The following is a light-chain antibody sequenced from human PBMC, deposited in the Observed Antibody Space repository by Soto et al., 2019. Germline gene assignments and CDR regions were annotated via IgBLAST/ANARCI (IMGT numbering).Light chain of an antibody. CDR2: EVS. CDR1: SSDVGGYNY. V-gene: IGLV2-14*01. CDR3: SSYTSSSTLVV. J-gene: IGLJ1*01. Sequence: QSVLNQPASVSGSPGQSITISCTGTSSDVGGYNYVSWYQQHPGKAPKLMIYEVSNRPSGVSNRFSGSKSGNPASLTISGLQAEDEADYYCSSYTSSSTLVVFGTGTKVTVL.